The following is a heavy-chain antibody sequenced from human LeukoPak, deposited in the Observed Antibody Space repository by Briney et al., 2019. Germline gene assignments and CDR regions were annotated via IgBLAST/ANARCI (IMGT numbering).Heavy chain of an antibody. V-gene: IGHV1-2*04. Sequence: GASVKVSCKASGYTFTGYYMHWVRQAPGQGLEWMGWINPNSGGTNYAQKFQGWVTMTRDTSISTAYMELSRLRSDDTAVYYCARELSLGYCSSTSCYFDYWGQGTLVTVSS. D-gene: IGHD2-2*01. CDR2: INPNSGGT. J-gene: IGHJ4*02. CDR1: GYTFTGYY. CDR3: ARELSLGYCSSTSCYFDY.